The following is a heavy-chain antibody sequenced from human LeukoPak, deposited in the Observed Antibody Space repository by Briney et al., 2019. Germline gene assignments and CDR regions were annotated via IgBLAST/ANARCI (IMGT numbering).Heavy chain of an antibody. CDR1: GFTFSSYT. Sequence: GGSLRLSCAASGFTFSSYTMSWVRQAPGKGLEWVSAISGSGGSTYYADSVKGRFTISRDNSKNTLYLQMNSLRAEDTAVYYCATYSSSWYCFDYWGQGTLVTVSS. V-gene: IGHV3-23*01. CDR3: ATYSSSWYCFDY. D-gene: IGHD6-13*01. CDR2: ISGSGGST. J-gene: IGHJ4*02.